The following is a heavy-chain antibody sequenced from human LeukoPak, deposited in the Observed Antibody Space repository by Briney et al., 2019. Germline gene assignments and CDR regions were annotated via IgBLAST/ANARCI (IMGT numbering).Heavy chain of an antibody. CDR2: IYYSGST. J-gene: IGHJ4*02. V-gene: IGHV4-30-2*03. D-gene: IGHD3-10*01. CDR3: ARLNYYGSGYGVGFDY. Sequence: SETLSLTCAVSGGSISSGGYSWSWVRQPPGKGLEWIGYIYYSGSTYYNPSLKSRVTISVDTSKNQFSLKLSSVTAADTAVYYCARLNYYGSGYGVGFDYWGQGTLVTVSS. CDR1: GGSISSGGYS.